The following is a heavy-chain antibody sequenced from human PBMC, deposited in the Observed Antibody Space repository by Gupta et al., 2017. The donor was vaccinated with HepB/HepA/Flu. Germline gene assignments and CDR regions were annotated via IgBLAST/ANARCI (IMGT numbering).Heavy chain of an antibody. CDR1: GFTFNTYW. Sequence: EVRLVESGGGLVQPGGSLRLSCATSGFTFNTYWMHWVRQAPGKGLVWVSRIKSDGSSTSYADSVKGRFTVSRDNAKNTLYLQMNSLRAEDTAVYYCARDLPHYNATTGYTFDWWGQGTLVTVSS. CDR2: IKSDGSST. CDR3: ARDLPHYNATTGYTFDW. D-gene: IGHD1-26*01. J-gene: IGHJ4*02. V-gene: IGHV3-74*01.